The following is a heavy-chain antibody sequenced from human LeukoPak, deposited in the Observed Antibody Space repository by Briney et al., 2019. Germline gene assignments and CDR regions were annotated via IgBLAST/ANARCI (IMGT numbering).Heavy chain of an antibody. CDR1: GFTFRNYW. D-gene: IGHD4-17*01. V-gene: IGHV3-7*01. J-gene: IGHJ5*01. CDR3: ARLKDAVTIFDC. Sequence: GGSLRHSCIGSGFTFRNYWMSWVRQAPGKGLEWVASIKEDGSDKRYVDSVKGRFTISRDNTKNSLFVQMSSLRAEDTAVYYCARLKDAVTIFDCWGQGILVTVSS. CDR2: IKEDGSDK.